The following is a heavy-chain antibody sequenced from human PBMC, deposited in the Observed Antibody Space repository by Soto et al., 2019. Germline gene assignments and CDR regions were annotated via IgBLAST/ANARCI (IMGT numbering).Heavy chain of an antibody. J-gene: IGHJ6*02. CDR3: ASIYYDSSGYRGYYYGMDV. D-gene: IGHD3-22*01. CDR2: ISAYNGNT. V-gene: IGHV1-18*04. Sequence: GXSVKGSCKASGYTFTSYGISWGRQAPGQGLEWMGWISAYNGNTNYAQKLQGRVTMTTDTSTSTAYMELRSLRSDDTAVYYCASIYYDSSGYRGYYYGMDVWGQGTTVTVSS. CDR1: GYTFTSYG.